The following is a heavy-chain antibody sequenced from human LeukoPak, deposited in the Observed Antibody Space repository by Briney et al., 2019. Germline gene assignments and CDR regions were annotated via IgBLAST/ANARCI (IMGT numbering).Heavy chain of an antibody. CDR3: ARESSGHLDY. CDR2: ISAYNGST. Sequence: ASVKVSCKASGYTFTGYYMHWVRQAPGQGLEWMGWISAYNGSTNYAQKLQGRVTMTTDTSTSTAYMELRSLRSDDTAVYYCARESSGHLDYWGQGTLVTVSS. J-gene: IGHJ4*02. D-gene: IGHD6-19*01. CDR1: GYTFTGYY. V-gene: IGHV1-18*04.